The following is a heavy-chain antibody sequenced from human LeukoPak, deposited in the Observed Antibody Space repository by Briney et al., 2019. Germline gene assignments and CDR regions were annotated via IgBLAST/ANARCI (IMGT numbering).Heavy chain of an antibody. CDR2: IYYSGST. D-gene: IGHD3-3*01. CDR1: GGSISSYY. Sequence: PSETLSLTCTVSGGSISSYYWSWIRQPPGKGLEWIGYIYYSGSTNYNPSLKSVVTISVDTSKNRFSLKLSPVTAADTAVYYCARAVNVVYYAFWSGYYPPHWFDPWGQGTLVTVSS. V-gene: IGHV4-59*01. J-gene: IGHJ5*02. CDR3: ARAVNVVYYAFWSGYYPPHWFDP.